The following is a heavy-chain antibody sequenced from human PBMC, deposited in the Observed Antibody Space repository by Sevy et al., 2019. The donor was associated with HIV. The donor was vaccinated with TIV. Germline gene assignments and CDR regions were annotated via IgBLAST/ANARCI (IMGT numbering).Heavy chain of an antibody. J-gene: IGHJ4*02. Sequence: GGSLRLSCAASGFTFNNYFMGWVRKAPGKGLEWIANINQDGSQKNYVDSVKGRFTITRDNARNLVSLQRNSLRVDDTAVYYCARELWPGDYWGQGTLVTVSS. D-gene: IGHD2-21*01. V-gene: IGHV3-7*01. CDR3: ARELWPGDY. CDR2: INQDGSQK. CDR1: GFTFNNYF.